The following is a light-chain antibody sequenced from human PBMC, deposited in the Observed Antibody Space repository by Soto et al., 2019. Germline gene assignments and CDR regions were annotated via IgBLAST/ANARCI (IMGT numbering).Light chain of an antibody. CDR1: QSVTSSY. J-gene: IGKJ4*01. CDR3: QQYRSSLALT. V-gene: IGKV3-20*01. CDR2: GAS. Sequence: EIVLTQSPGTLSLSPWERATLSCRASQSVTSSYLAWYQQKPGQAPRLLIYGASSRATGIPDRFSGSGSGTDFTLTISRLETEDFAVYYCQQYRSSLALTFGGGTKVEIK.